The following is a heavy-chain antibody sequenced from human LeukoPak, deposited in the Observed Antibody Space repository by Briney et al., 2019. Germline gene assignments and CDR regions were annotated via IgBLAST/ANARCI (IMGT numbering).Heavy chain of an antibody. J-gene: IGHJ4*02. CDR2: IGGSGLDT. CDR1: GFTFSSYG. V-gene: IGHV3-23*01. D-gene: IGHD1-26*01. Sequence: PGGSLRLSCTASGFTFSSYGMTWVRQAPGKGLEWVSSIGGSGLDTYYPDSVKGRFFISRDNAKNTLYLQMNSLGVEDTAVFFCAKEGVKLGPSHFDHWGQGTLVTVSS. CDR3: AKEGVKLGPSHFDH.